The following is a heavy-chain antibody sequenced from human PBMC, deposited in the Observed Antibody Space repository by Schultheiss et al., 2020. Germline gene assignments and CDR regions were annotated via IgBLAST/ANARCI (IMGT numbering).Heavy chain of an antibody. CDR2: INPNSGGT. Sequence: ASVKVSCKASGYTFNDYYMHWVRQAPGQGLEWMGWINPNSGGTNYAQKFQGRVTMTRDTSISTAYMELSRLRSEDTAVYYCATDGGKAWFDPWGQGTLVTVSS. J-gene: IGHJ5*02. CDR3: ATDGGKAWFDP. V-gene: IGHV1-2*02. CDR1: GYTFNDYY. D-gene: IGHD3-16*01.